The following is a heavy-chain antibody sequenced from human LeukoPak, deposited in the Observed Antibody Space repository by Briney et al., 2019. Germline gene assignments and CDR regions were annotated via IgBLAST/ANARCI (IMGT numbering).Heavy chain of an antibody. V-gene: IGHV3-23*01. J-gene: IGHJ4*02. CDR2: ISDNEGKT. Sequence: PGGSLRPSCAASGFTFNYYAMSWVRQAPGKGLEWVSGISDNEGKTYYTDSVKGRFTISRDNTKNTVYLQMNILRADDTAVYFCARPASFIPHWGQGTLVTVSS. D-gene: IGHD2-2*01. CDR3: ARPASFIPH. CDR1: GFTFNYYA.